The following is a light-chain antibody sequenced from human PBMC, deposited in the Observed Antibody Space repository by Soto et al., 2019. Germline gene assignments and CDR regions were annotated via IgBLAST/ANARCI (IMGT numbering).Light chain of an antibody. CDR1: QSISGW. CDR3: QQYNRWPLT. V-gene: IGKV1-5*01. CDR2: DAS. J-gene: IGKJ1*01. Sequence: DIHMTQSPSTLSASVGHIFAITCRASQSISGWLAWYQQKPGKAPKLLIYDASSLESGVPPRFSGSGSGTEFTLTISSLQPDDFALYYCQQYNRWPLTFGHGTKVDIK.